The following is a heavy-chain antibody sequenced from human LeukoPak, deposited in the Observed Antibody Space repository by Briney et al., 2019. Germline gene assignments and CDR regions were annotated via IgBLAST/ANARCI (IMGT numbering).Heavy chain of an antibody. CDR3: ARSCRGVGSFYFFIDG. V-gene: IGHV3-7*01. J-gene: IGHJ6*03. Sequence: GGSLRLSCAASGFTFSQYWMSWVRQAPGKGLEWGANIKHDGSEKQDGSEKNYVDSVKGRFTISRDDAKNSLYLQMKRLRAEETAFFYWARSCRGVGSFYFFIDGWGKGTTVTVSS. D-gene: IGHD2/OR15-2a*01. CDR1: GFTFSQYW. CDR2: IKHDGSEKQDGSEK.